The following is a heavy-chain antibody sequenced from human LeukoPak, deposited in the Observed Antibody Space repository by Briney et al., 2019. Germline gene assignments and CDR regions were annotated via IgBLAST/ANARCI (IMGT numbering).Heavy chain of an antibody. CDR3: ARDLYPRRGYSYGYEMNYFDY. D-gene: IGHD5-18*01. V-gene: IGHV1-18*01. CDR2: INAYNGNT. CDR1: GYTFTSYG. Sequence: ASVKVSCKASGYTFTSYGISWVRQPPGQGLEWMGWINAYNGNTNYAQKLQGRVTMTTDTSTSTAYMELRSLRSDDTAVYYCARDLYPRRGYSYGYEMNYFDYWGQGTLVTVSS. J-gene: IGHJ4*02.